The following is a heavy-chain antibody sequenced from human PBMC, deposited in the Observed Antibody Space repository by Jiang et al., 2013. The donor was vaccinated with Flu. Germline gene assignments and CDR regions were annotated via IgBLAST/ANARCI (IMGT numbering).Heavy chain of an antibody. J-gene: IGHJ4*02. CDR3: ARLVRGSQPAYYDILTGYYLDY. V-gene: IGHV4-59*08. CDR1: GGSISSYY. Sequence: GLVKPSETLSLTCTVSGGSISSYYWSWIRQPPGKGLEWVGYIYYSGSTNYNPSLKSRVTISVDTSKNQFSLKLSSVTAADTAVYYCARLVRGSQPAYYDILTGYYLDYWGQGTLVTVSS. CDR2: IYYSGST. D-gene: IGHD3-9*01.